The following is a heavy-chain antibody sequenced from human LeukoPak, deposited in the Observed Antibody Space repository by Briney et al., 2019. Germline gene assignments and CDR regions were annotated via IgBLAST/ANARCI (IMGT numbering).Heavy chain of an antibody. Sequence: PSETLSLTCTVSGGSISSGGYSWSWIRQHPGKGLEWIGYIYYSGSTYYNPSLKSRVTISVDTSKNQFSLKLSSVTAADTAVYYCARSIIVVVTAIPGPFDYWGQGTLVTVSS. V-gene: IGHV4-31*03. CDR1: GGSISSGGYS. CDR3: ARSIIVVVTAIPGPFDY. CDR2: IYYSGST. D-gene: IGHD2-21*02. J-gene: IGHJ4*02.